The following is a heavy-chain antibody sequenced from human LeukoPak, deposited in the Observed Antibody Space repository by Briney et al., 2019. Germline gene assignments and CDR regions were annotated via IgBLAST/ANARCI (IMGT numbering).Heavy chain of an antibody. CDR3: ARGPPLLDP. CDR2: IGTGGTTI. V-gene: IGHV3-48*04. J-gene: IGHJ5*02. CDR1: GFTFSTYS. Sequence: PGGSLRLSCAASGFTFSTYSMNWVRQAPGKGLEWVSYIGTGGTTIYYADSVKGRFTISRDNAKNSLYLQMNSLRADDAAVYYCARGPPLLDPWGQGTLVTVSS.